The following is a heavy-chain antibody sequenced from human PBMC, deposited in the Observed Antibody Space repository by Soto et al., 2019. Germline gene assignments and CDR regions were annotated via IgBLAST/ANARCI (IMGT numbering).Heavy chain of an antibody. Sequence: QVQLVESGGGVVQPGRSLRLSCAASGFPFTTNGMHWVREGPGKGLDWVAAISYDGSNKFYADSVKGRFTISRDNSKNTLYLQMNSLRPEDTALYYCVGGQYYFDYRGQGTLVIVSS. J-gene: IGHJ4*02. CDR3: VGGQYYFDY. CDR2: ISYDGSNK. V-gene: IGHV3-30*03. D-gene: IGHD3-10*01. CDR1: GFPFTTNG.